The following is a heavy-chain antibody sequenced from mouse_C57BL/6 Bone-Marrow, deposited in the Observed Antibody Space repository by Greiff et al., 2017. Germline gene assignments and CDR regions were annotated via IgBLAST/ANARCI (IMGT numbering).Heavy chain of an antibody. J-gene: IGHJ2*01. CDR3: TTRDGSSPFDY. Sequence: EVQLVESGAELVRPGASVKLSCTASGFNIKDDYMHWVKQRPEQGLEWIGWIDPENGDTEYASKFQGKATITADTSSNTAYLQLSSLTSEDTAVYYCTTRDGSSPFDYWGQGTTLTVSS. D-gene: IGHD1-1*01. CDR2: IDPENGDT. CDR1: GFNIKDDY. V-gene: IGHV14-4*01.